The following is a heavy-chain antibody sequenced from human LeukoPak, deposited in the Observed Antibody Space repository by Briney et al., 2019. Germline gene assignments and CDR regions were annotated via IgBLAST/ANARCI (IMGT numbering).Heavy chain of an antibody. J-gene: IGHJ6*03. CDR2: INPSGGST. D-gene: IGHD2-2*01. CDR3: AREEIVVVPAANVSANYYYYYMDV. Sequence: ASVKVSCKASGYTFTSYYMHWVRQAPGQGLEWMGIINPSGGSTSYAQKFQGRVTMTRDMSTSTVYMELSSLRSEDTAVYYCAREEIVVVPAANVSANYYYYYMDVWGKGTTVTVSS. V-gene: IGHV1-46*01. CDR1: GYTFTSYY.